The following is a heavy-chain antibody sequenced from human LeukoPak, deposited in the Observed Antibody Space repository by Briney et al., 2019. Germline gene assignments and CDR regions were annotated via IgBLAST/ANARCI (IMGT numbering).Heavy chain of an antibody. J-gene: IGHJ3*02. V-gene: IGHV4-28*03. D-gene: IGHD5-24*01. CDR1: RYSVNNNDW. CDR2: IYHNGDT. Sequence: KPSETLSLTCDVYRYSVNNNDWWGWIRQPPGKGLEWIGYIYHNGDTYYSPSLKSRVTISVDTSKNQFSLKLSSVTAADAAVYYCARDERDRTADAFDIWGQGTMVTVSS. CDR3: ARDERDRTADAFDI.